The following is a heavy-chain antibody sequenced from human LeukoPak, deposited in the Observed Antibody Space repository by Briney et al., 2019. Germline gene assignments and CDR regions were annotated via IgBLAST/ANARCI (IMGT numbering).Heavy chain of an antibody. V-gene: IGHV1-2*02. D-gene: IGHD2-2*01. CDR2: INPNSGGT. J-gene: IGHJ4*02. CDR1: GYTFTDYY. Sequence: ASVKVSCKASGYTFTDYYMHCVRQAPGQGLEWMGWINPNSGGTNYAQKFQGRVTMTRDTSISTAYMELSRLRSDDTAVYYCAKTLPPQYQLLRWGQGTLVTVSS. CDR3: AKTLPPQYQLLR.